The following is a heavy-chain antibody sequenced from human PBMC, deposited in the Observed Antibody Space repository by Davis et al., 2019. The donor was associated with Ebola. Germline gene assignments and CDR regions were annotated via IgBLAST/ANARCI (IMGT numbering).Heavy chain of an antibody. CDR2: IKQDGSEK. D-gene: IGHD4/OR15-4a*01. J-gene: IGHJ4*02. Sequence: GGSLRLSCAASGFSFDTYWMSWVRQAPGKGLEWVANIKQDGSEKYYVDSVKGRFTISRDNAKNSLFLQMNSLRVEDTALYYCTKTISATPGDYWGQGTLVTVSS. CDR3: TKTISATPGDY. CDR1: GFSFDTYW. V-gene: IGHV3-7*01.